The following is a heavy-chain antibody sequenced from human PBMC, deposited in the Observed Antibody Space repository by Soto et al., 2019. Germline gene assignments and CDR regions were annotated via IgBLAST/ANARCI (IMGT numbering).Heavy chain of an antibody. CDR2: IYYSGST. D-gene: IGHD5-18*01. CDR3: ARVDTAMVIDY. J-gene: IGHJ4*02. CDR1: GGSISSGDYY. V-gene: IGHV4-30-4*01. Sequence: PSETLSLTCTVYGGSISSGDYYWSWIRQPPGKGLEWIGYIYYSGSTYYNPSLKSRVTISVDTSKNQFSLKLSSVTAADTAVYYCARVDTAMVIDYWGQGTLVTVSS.